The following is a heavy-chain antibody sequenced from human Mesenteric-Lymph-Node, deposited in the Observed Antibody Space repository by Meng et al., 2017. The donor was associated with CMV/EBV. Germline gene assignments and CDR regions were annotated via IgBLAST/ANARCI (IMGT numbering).Heavy chain of an antibody. CDR2: ISSSGSTI. CDR3: ARVGYYDRSVDY. CDR1: GFTFSTYE. V-gene: IGHV3-48*03. D-gene: IGHD3-22*01. J-gene: IGHJ4*02. Sequence: GESLKISCAASGFTFSTYEMNWVRQAPGKGLEWVSYISSSGSTIFSADSVKGRFTISRDNAENSLYLQMNSLRAEDTAVYYCARVGYYDRSVDYWGQGTLVTVSS.